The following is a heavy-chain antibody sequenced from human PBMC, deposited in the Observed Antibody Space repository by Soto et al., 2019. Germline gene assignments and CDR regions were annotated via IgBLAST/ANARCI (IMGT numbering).Heavy chain of an antibody. CDR2: ISAYNGNK. V-gene: IGHV1-18*01. D-gene: IGHD3-10*01. CDR1: GYIFTTFG. CDR3: AIVGGGPFSGSYPSDF. J-gene: IGHJ4*02. Sequence: ASVKVSCKVSGYIFTTFGINWVRQAPGQGLEWMGWISAYNGNKNYAQKFQDRVIMTTDTSTSIAYMELRSLRSDDTAIYYCAIVGGGPFSGSYPSDFWGQGALVTVSS.